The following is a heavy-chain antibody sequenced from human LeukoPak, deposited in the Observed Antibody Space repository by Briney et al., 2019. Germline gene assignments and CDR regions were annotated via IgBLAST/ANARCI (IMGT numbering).Heavy chain of an antibody. CDR1: GGSINNGDSY. Sequence: SQTLSLTCTVSGGSINNGDSYWNWIRRPPGKGLQWIGYIYYSGSTNYNPSLKSRVTISVDTSKNQFSLKLSSVTAADTAVYYCARDRGHYYGSGSYYNGYFDYWGQGTLVTVSS. CDR3: ARDRGHYYGSGSYYNGYFDY. D-gene: IGHD3-10*01. CDR2: IYYSGST. V-gene: IGHV4-30-4*01. J-gene: IGHJ4*02.